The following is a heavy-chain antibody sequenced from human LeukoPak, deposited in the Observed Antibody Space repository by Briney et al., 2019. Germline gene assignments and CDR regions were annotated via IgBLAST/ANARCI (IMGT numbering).Heavy chain of an antibody. CDR2: MNPNSGNT. CDR1: GYTFTSYD. J-gene: IGHJ4*02. CDR3: ARGNWNDDYYFDY. Sequence: EASVKVSCKASGYTFTSYDINWVRQATGQGLEWMGWMNPNSGNTGYAQKFQGRVTMTRNTSISTAYMELSNLRSEDTAVYYCARGNWNDDYYFDYWGQGTLVTVSS. D-gene: IGHD1-1*01. V-gene: IGHV1-8*01.